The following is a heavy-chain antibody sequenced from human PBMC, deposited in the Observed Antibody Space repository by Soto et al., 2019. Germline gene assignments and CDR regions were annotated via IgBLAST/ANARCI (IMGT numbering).Heavy chain of an antibody. CDR2: ITPFNGNT. CDR1: GYTFTYRY. J-gene: IGHJ5*02. D-gene: IGHD6-13*01. V-gene: IGHV1-45*02. Sequence: ASVKVSCKASGYTFTYRYLHWVRQAPGQALEWMGWITPFNGNTNYAQKFQDRVTITRDRSMSTAYMELSSLRSEDTAMYYCARSAAGIAGWFDPWGQGTLVTVSS. CDR3: ARSAAGIAGWFDP.